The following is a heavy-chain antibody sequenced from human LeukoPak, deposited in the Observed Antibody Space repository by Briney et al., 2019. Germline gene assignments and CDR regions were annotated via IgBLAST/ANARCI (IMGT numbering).Heavy chain of an antibody. CDR1: GGSFSGYY. Sequence: SETLSLTCAVYGGSFSGYYWSWIRQPPGKGLEWIGEINHSGSTYYNPSLRSRVTISLDRSKKKFSLKLTSVTAAVTAVYFCARGAEYYAIWRGYAGYSDYWGQGISVTVSS. CDR2: INHSGST. J-gene: IGHJ4*02. CDR3: ARGAEYYAIWRGYAGYSDY. V-gene: IGHV4-34*01. D-gene: IGHD3-3*01.